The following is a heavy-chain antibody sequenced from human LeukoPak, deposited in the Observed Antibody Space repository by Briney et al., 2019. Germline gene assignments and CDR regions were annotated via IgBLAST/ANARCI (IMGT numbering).Heavy chain of an antibody. CDR1: GGSISSYY. CDR3: ATTRREDGSGSFDY. Sequence: SVTLSLTCTVSGGSISSYYWSWIRQPPGKGLEWIGYIYYSGSTNYNPSLKSRVTISVDTSKNQFSLKPSSVTAADTAVYYCATTRREDGSGSFDYWGQGTLVTVSS. D-gene: IGHD3-10*01. J-gene: IGHJ4*02. V-gene: IGHV4-59*08. CDR2: IYYSGST.